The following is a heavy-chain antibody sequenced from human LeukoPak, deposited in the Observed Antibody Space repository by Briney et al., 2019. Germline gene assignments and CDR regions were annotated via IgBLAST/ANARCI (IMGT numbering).Heavy chain of an antibody. D-gene: IGHD1-26*01. V-gene: IGHV4-39*07. CDR2: IYYSGST. J-gene: IGHJ4*02. CDR3: ARPRELRWVFDY. CDR1: GGSISSSSYY. Sequence: PSETLSLTCTVSGGSISSSSYYWGWIRQPPGKGLEGIGSIYYSGSTYYNPSLKSRVTISVDTSKNQFSLKLSSVTAADTAVYYCARPRELRWVFDYWGQGTLVTVSS.